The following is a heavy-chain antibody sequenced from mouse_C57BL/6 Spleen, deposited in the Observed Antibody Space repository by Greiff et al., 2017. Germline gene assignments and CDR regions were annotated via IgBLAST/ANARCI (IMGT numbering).Heavy chain of an antibody. CDR1: GYSITSGYY. Sequence: EVQLQQSGPGLVKPSQSLSLTCSVTGYSITSGYYWNWIRQFPGNKLEWMGYISYDGSNNYNPSLKNRISITRDTSKNQFFLKLNSVTTEDTATYYCARDYYGPAGPFDYWGQGTTLTVSS. CDR3: ARDYYGPAGPFDY. CDR2: ISYDGSN. V-gene: IGHV3-6*01. J-gene: IGHJ2*01. D-gene: IGHD1-2*01.